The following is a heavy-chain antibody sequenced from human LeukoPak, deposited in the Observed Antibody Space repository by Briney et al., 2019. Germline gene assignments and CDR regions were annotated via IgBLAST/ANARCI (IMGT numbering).Heavy chain of an antibody. CDR2: TYYRSKWYK. Sequence: SQTLSLTCALSGDIVSSDSAAWNWTRQSPSRGLEWLGRTYYRSKWYKDYAVSVKSRITINPDTSKNQFSLQLNSVTPEDTAVYYCARAVAGTEGWFNSWGQGTLVTVSS. D-gene: IGHD6-19*01. J-gene: IGHJ5*01. V-gene: IGHV6-1*01. CDR1: GDIVSSDSAA. CDR3: ARAVAGTEGWFNS.